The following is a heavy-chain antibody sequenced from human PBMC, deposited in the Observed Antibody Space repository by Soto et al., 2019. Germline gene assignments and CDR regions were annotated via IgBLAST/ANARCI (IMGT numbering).Heavy chain of an antibody. CDR2: IIPIFGTA. D-gene: IGHD2-15*01. Sequence: QVQLVQSGAEVKKPGSSVKVSCKASGGTFSSYAISWVRQAPGQGLEWMGGIIPIFGTANYAQKFQGRVTITADKSTSTAYMERSSLRAEDTAVYCCARDFEYCSGGSCYSGWFDPWGQGTLVTVSS. V-gene: IGHV1-69*06. J-gene: IGHJ5*02. CDR1: GGTFSSYA. CDR3: ARDFEYCSGGSCYSGWFDP.